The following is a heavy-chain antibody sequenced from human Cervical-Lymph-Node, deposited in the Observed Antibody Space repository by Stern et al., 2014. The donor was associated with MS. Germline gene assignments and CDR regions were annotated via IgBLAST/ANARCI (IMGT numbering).Heavy chain of an antibody. D-gene: IGHD4-11*01. Sequence: QDQLVQSGPGVVKPSETLSLTCTVSGGSISSYYWSWIRQPPGKGLEVIGYISYDGSTNYNSSLKSRVTISLDTSKKQFSLTLDSVSAADTAVYFCARVSTSFDDWGQGTLVTVSS. CDR1: GGSISSYY. J-gene: IGHJ4*02. V-gene: IGHV4-59*01. CDR3: ARVSTSFDD. CDR2: ISYDGST.